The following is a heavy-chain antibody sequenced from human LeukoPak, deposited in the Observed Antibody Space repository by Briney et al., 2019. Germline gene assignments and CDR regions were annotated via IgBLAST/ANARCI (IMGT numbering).Heavy chain of an antibody. CDR1: GFTFSSYW. Sequence: GGSLRLSCAASGFTFSSYWMNWVRHGPGRGLEWVANIKRDGNEKNYVDSVKGRFSISRDNAKNSLYLQMDSLRAEDTAVYYCAKEGAYPIITYDSWGQGALVTVSS. V-gene: IGHV3-7*01. J-gene: IGHJ5*01. CDR3: AKEGAYPIITYDS. D-gene: IGHD3-10*01. CDR2: IKRDGNEK.